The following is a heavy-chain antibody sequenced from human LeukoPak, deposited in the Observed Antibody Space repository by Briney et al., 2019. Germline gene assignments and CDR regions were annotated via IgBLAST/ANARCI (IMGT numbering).Heavy chain of an antibody. D-gene: IGHD4-23*01. J-gene: IGHJ3*02. V-gene: IGHV3-48*03. CDR1: GIPFTTSD. CDR3: AIDYGGFDAFDI. Sequence: PGGSLRLSCAASGIPFTTSDMHWVRQAPGKGLEWVSYISSSGSTIYYADSVKGRFTISRDNAKNSLYLQMNSLRAEDTAVYYCAIDYGGFDAFDIWGQGTMVTVSS. CDR2: ISSSGSTI.